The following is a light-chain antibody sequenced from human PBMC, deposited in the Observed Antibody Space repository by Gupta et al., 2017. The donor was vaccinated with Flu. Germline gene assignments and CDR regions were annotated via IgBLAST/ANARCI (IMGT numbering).Light chain of an antibody. CDR1: SSNIGSNY. V-gene: IGLV1-44*01. J-gene: IGLJ1*01. Sequence: SSNIGSNYVNWYQQVPGTAPKLLIYGNTPRPSGVPDRFSGSKSGTSASLAISGLQSGDEADYYCAAWDDSLNGHYVFGTGTKVTVL. CDR2: GNT. CDR3: AAWDDSLNGHYV.